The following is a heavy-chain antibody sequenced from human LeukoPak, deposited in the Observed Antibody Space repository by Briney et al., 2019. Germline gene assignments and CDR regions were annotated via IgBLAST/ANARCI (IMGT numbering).Heavy chain of an antibody. CDR2: IYYSGST. V-gene: IGHV4-59*01. CDR1: GGSISSYY. D-gene: IGHD2-15*01. J-gene: IGHJ3*02. Sequence: PSETLSLTCTVSGGSISSYYWSWIRQPPGKGLEWIGYIYYSGSTNYNPSLKSRVTISVDTSKNQFSLKPSSVTAADTAVYYCARRCSGGSCYLGAFDIWGQGTMVTVSS. CDR3: ARRCSGGSCYLGAFDI.